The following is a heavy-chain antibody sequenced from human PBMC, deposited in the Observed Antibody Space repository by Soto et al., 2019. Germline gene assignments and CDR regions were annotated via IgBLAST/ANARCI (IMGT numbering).Heavy chain of an antibody. J-gene: IGHJ4*02. CDR3: ARRSAGTIFDS. V-gene: IGHV4-39*01. CDR1: GGSISSSNYY. CDR2: IFYSRST. D-gene: IGHD1-26*01. Sequence: QLQLQESGPGLVKPSETLSLTCTVSGGSISSSNYYWGWIRQPPGKGLEWIGNIFYSRSTYYNPALKGRVTLPVDTSTNQCSLKLSSVTAADTAVYYCARRSAGTIFDSWGQGTLVSVST.